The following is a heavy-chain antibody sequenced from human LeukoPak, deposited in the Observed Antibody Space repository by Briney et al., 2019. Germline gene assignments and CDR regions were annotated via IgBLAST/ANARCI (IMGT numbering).Heavy chain of an antibody. CDR2: IYLGGSS. V-gene: IGHV4-61*02. CDR3: ARDLYGDGSYFGP. D-gene: IGHD4-17*01. CDR1: GGSITSGDYY. Sequence: PSETLSLTCTVSGGSITSGDYYWSWLRQPAGKGLEWIGRIYLGGSSSYNPSLKSRVTISADTSKNQFSLILSSVTAAGTALYYCARDLYGDGSYFGPWGQGTLVTVSS. J-gene: IGHJ5*02.